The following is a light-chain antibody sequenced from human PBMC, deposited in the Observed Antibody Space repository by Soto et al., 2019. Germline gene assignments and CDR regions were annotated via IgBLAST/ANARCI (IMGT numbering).Light chain of an antibody. CDR3: SSYTSTGFPVV. CDR1: SSDVGGYNY. Sequence: QSALTQPASVSGSPGQSITISCTGTSSDVGGYNYVSWYQQHPGKAPKLMIYDVTNRPSGVSNRFSGSKSGNTASLTISGLQAEDEADYYCSSYTSTGFPVVFGGGTKVTVL. V-gene: IGLV2-14*03. J-gene: IGLJ3*02. CDR2: DVT.